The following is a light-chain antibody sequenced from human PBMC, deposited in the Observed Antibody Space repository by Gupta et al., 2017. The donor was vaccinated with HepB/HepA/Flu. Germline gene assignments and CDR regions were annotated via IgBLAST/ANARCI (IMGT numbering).Light chain of an antibody. CDR2: KAS. Sequence: DIQKTQSSSTLSASVGDRVIITCRASQSISSWWSWYQQKPGKAPKLLIYKASSLESGVPSRFSGSGSGTEFTLTISRLQPDDFATYYCQQYHSLRTFGQGTKVEIK. J-gene: IGKJ1*01. CDR1: QSISSW. V-gene: IGKV1-5*03. CDR3: QQYHSLRT.